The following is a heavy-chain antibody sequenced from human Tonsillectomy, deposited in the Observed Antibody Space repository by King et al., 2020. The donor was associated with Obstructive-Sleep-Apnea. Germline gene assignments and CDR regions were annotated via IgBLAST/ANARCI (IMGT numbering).Heavy chain of an antibody. CDR3: AREEYYFDGSGYYPSDY. J-gene: IGHJ4*02. V-gene: IGHV1-18*01. CDR1: GYTFTGYG. CDR2: ISPHNGKT. Sequence: VQLMQSGAEVKKPGASVKVSCKPSGYTFTGYGINWVRQAPGQGLEWMGWISPHNGKTNYAQKVQGRVTMTTDTSTTTAYMELRSLRSDDTAVYYCAREEYYFDGSGYYPSDYWGQGTLVTVSS. D-gene: IGHD3-22*01.